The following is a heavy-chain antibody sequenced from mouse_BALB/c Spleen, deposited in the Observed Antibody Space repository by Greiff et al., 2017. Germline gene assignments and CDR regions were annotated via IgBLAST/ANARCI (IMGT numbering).Heavy chain of an antibody. CDR3: ARYGNYDAMDD. CDR1: GYTFTNYW. Sequence: VQLQQSGAELVRPGTSVKISCKASGYTFTNYWLGWVKQRPGHGLEWIGDIYPGGGYTNYNEKFKGKATLTADTSSSTAYMQLSSLTSEDSAVYFCARYGNYDAMDDWGQGTSVTVSS. V-gene: IGHV1-63*02. D-gene: IGHD2-10*02. CDR2: IYPGGGYT. J-gene: IGHJ4*01.